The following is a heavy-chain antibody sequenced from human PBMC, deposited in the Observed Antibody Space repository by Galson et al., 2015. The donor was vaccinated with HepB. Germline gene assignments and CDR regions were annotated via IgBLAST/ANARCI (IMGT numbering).Heavy chain of an antibody. D-gene: IGHD6-6*01. V-gene: IGHV7-4-1*02. J-gene: IGHJ6*03. CDR1: GYTFTNYA. CDR2: INTNTGES. CDR3: ARGRGAARPSSYLYYMDV. Sequence: SVKVSCKASGYTFTNYAVNWVRRAPGQGLEWMGWINTNTGESTYAQGFTGRFVFSLDTSVSTAYLQISSLKAEDTAVYYCARGRGAARPSSYLYYMDVWGKGTTVTVSS.